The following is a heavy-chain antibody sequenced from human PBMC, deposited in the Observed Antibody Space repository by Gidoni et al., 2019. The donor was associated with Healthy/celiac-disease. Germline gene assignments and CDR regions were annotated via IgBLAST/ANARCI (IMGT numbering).Heavy chain of an antibody. CDR3: AKGYCSGGSCPYYYYGMDV. V-gene: IGHV3-9*01. D-gene: IGHD2-15*01. CDR2: ISWNSGSI. J-gene: IGHJ6*02. CDR1: GFPFDDYA. Sequence: EVKLVESGGGLVQPGRSLRLSCAASGFPFDDYAMHWVRQDPGKGLEWVSGISWNSGSIGYADSVKGRFTISRDTAKNSLYLQMNSLRAEDTALYYCAKGYCSGGSCPYYYYGMDVWGQGTTVTVSS.